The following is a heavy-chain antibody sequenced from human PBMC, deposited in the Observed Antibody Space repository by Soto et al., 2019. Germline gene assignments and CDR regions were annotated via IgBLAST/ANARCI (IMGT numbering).Heavy chain of an antibody. CDR2: ISYDGSNK. Sequence: GGSLRLSCAASGFTFSSYGMHWVRQAPGKGLEWVAVISYDGSNKYYADSVKGRFTISRDNSKNTLYLQMSSLKASDTAMYYCARPFRRGGYNPIFDYWGQGTLVTVSS. CDR3: ARPFRRGGYNPIFDY. J-gene: IGHJ4*02. CDR1: GFTFSSYG. D-gene: IGHD5-12*01. V-gene: IGHV3-30*03.